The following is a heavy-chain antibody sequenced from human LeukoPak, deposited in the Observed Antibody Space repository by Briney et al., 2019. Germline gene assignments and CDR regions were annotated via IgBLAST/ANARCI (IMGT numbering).Heavy chain of an antibody. CDR1: AFTVSSNY. Sequence: GGSLRLSCAASAFTVSSNYWSWVRQAPGKGLEWVSVIYSGGNTYYADSVKGRFTISRDKSKKTLYLQMNSLRAEDTAVYYCARVAGDPWYFDLWGRGTLVTVSS. CDR3: ARVAGDPWYFDL. V-gene: IGHV3-66*01. J-gene: IGHJ2*01. CDR2: IYSGGNT. D-gene: IGHD7-27*01.